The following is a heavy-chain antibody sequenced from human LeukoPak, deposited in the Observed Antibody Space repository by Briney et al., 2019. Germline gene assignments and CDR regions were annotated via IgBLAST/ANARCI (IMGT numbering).Heavy chain of an antibody. CDR1: GGSVSDTNYY. J-gene: IGHJ3*02. V-gene: IGHV4-61*01. Sequence: PSETLSLTCTVSGGSVSDTNYYWSWIRPPPGKGLEWIGYIHYSGSTSYNPSLKSRVTISVDTAKNQFSLKLSSVTAADTSVYYCARGSYNYDSSEAFDIWGQGTTVTVSS. CDR3: ARGSYNYDSSEAFDI. D-gene: IGHD3-22*01. CDR2: IHYSGST.